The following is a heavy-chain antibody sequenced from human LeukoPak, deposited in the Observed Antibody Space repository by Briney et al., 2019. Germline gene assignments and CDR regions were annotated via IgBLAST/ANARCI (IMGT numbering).Heavy chain of an antibody. CDR3: AAGRRLGELFFDY. J-gene: IGHJ4*02. CDR1: EGTFGGYS. D-gene: IGHD3-10*01. CDR2: INHIFNIL. Sequence: SVKVSCKASEGTFGGYSIDWVRQTPGQGLYWVGGINHIFNILYYAQNFQGRVTITADESTNTAYLELDSLKHDDTAVYYCAAGRRLGELFFDYWGQGTLVTVSS. V-gene: IGHV1-69*01.